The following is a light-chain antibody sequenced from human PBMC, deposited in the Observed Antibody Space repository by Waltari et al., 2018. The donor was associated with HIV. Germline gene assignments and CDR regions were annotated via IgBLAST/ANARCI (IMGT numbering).Light chain of an antibody. Sequence: QSALTQPASVSGSPGQSITISCTGSSSDVGGYNFVPWYQQHPGKAPRVLIYDVTTRPSGVSYRFSGARSGDTASLTISGLQPEDEADYYCESYTSTSVWVFGGGTRLTVL. CDR3: ESYTSTSVWV. CDR1: SSDVGGYNF. V-gene: IGLV2-14*03. J-gene: IGLJ3*02. CDR2: DVT.